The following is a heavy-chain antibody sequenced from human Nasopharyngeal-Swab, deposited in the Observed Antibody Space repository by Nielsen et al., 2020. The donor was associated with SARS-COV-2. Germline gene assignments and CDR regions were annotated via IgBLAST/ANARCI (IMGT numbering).Heavy chain of an antibody. V-gene: IGHV1-18*01. J-gene: IGHJ6*02. CDR1: GYTFTSYG. D-gene: IGHD3-9*01. CDR2: ISAYNGNT. CDR3: ARDRYYDILTGSDYYYYGMDV. Sequence: ASVKVSCKASGYTFTSYGISWVRQAPGQGLEWMGWISAYNGNTNYAQKLQGRATMTTDTSTSTAYMELRSLRSDDTAVYYCARDRYYDILTGSDYYYYGMDVWGQGTTVTVSS.